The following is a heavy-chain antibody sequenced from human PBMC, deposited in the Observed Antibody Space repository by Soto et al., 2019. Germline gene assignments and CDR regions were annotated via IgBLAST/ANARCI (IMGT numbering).Heavy chain of an antibody. CDR1: GFTFSSYW. CDR3: ERVQWVPRGGWFDP. V-gene: IGHV3-74*01. CDR2: ISSDGSST. D-gene: IGHD6-19*01. J-gene: IGHJ5*02. Sequence: PGGSLRLSCAASGFTFSSYWMHWVRQAPGKGLVWVSRISSDGSSTSYADSVKGRFTISRDNAKNTLYLQMNSLRAEDTAVYYCERVQWVPRGGWFDPWGKGPLVTVSS.